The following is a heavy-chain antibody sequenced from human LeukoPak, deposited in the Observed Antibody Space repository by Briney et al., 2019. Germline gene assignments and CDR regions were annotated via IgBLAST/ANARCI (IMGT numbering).Heavy chain of an antibody. CDR3: AREKVVIAATHYYGMDV. CDR1: GDRVSTNNAA. Sequence: SQTLSLTCAISGDRVSTNNAAWSWITQSPSRGLEWLGRTYYRSKWYNYYAGSVKSRIIFNPDTSKNHFSLQLNSVTPEDTAVYYCAREKVVIAATHYYGMDVWGQGTTVTVSS. D-gene: IGHD2-15*01. J-gene: IGHJ6*02. V-gene: IGHV6-1*01. CDR2: TYYRSKWYN.